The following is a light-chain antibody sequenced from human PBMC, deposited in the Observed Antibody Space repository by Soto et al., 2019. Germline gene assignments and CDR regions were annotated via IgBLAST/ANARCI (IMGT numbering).Light chain of an antibody. CDR2: GAS. J-gene: IGKJ1*01. Sequence: AIQMTQSPSSPSASVGDRVTITCRASQAIRNDLSWYQQKPGKAPNLLIYGASTLQSGVPSRFSGSGYGTHFTLTVSSLQPEDFATYYCLQDNNWPWTFGQGTKVEI. CDR1: QAIRND. CDR3: LQDNNWPWT. V-gene: IGKV1-6*01.